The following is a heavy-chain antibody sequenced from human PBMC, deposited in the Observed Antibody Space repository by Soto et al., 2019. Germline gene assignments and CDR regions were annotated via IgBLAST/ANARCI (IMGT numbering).Heavy chain of an antibody. CDR2: ISYDGSNK. CDR1: GFTFSSYA. J-gene: IGHJ4*02. D-gene: IGHD1-7*01. CDR3: ARDPGGTDFAEWNYYFDY. V-gene: IGHV3-30-3*01. Sequence: QVQLVESGGGVVQPGRSLRLSCAASGFTFSSYAMHWVRQDPGKGLEWVAVISYDGSNKYYADSVKGRFTISRDNSKNTLYLQMNSLRAEDTAVYYCARDPGGTDFAEWNYYFDYWGQGTLVTVSS.